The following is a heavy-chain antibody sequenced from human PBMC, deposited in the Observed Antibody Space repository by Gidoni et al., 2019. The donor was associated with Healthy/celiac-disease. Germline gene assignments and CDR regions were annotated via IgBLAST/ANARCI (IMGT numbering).Heavy chain of an antibody. J-gene: IGHJ4*02. CDR3: AKGRAGGDFDY. CDR1: GFTFSSYA. D-gene: IGHD1-26*01. Sequence: VQPLESGGGLVQTGGSLRLSCAASGFTFSSYAMSWVRQATGKGLEWVSAISGSGGSTYYADSVKVRFTISRDNSKNTLYLQMNSLRAEDTAVYYCAKGRAGGDFDYWGQGTLVTVSS. V-gene: IGHV3-23*01. CDR2: ISGSGGST.